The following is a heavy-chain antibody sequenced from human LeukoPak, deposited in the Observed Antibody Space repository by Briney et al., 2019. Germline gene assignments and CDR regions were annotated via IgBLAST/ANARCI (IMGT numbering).Heavy chain of an antibody. J-gene: IGHJ5*02. Sequence: SETLSLTCTVSGGSISSYYWSWIRQPPGKGLEWIGYIYYSGSTNYNPSLTSRVTISVDTSKNQFSLKLSSVTAADTAVYYCARSVDGDYDLWGQGTLVTVSS. V-gene: IGHV4-59*01. CDR3: ARSVDGDYDL. D-gene: IGHD4-17*01. CDR2: IYYSGST. CDR1: GGSISSYY.